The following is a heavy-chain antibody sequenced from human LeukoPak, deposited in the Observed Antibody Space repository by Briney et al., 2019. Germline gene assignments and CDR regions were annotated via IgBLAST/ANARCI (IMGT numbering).Heavy chain of an antibody. J-gene: IGHJ4*02. CDR2: MNPNSGNT. V-gene: IGHV1-8*01. CDR1: GYTFTSYD. Sequence: ASVKVSCKASGYTFTSYDINWVRQATGQGLEWMGWMNPNSGNTGYAQKLQGRVTMTTDTSTSTAYMELRSLRSDDTAVYYCARRGGSYYYDSSGYSVLDYWGQGTLVTVSS. D-gene: IGHD3-22*01. CDR3: ARRGGSYYYDSSGYSVLDY.